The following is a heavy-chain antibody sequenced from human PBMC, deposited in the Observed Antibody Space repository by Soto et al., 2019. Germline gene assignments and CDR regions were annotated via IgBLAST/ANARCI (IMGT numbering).Heavy chain of an antibody. Sequence: PSETLSLTCAVSGGSISSYYWSWIRQPPGKGLEWIGYIYYSGSTNYNPSLKSRVTISVDTSKNQFSLKLSSVTAADTAVYYCARHKEGIVVMAVWGKGTTVTVSS. D-gene: IGHD1-26*01. V-gene: IGHV4-59*08. CDR1: GGSISSYY. J-gene: IGHJ6*03. CDR3: ARHKEGIVVMAV. CDR2: IYYSGST.